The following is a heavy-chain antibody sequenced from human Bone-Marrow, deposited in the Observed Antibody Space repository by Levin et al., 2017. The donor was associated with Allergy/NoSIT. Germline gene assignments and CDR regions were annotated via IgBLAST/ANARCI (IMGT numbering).Heavy chain of an antibody. V-gene: IGHV3-72*01. CDR1: GFTLSDHY. CDR2: TRDKVNSYTT. CDR3: VRYCSGGSCYQDAFDV. Sequence: PGGSLRLSCAVSGFTLSDHYMDWVRQAPGKGLEWVARTRDKVNSYTTEYAASVKGRFTVSRDGIENSLYLQMNSLKTEDSAVYYCVRYCSGGSCYQDAFDVWGQGTMVAVSP. J-gene: IGHJ3*01. D-gene: IGHD2-15*01.